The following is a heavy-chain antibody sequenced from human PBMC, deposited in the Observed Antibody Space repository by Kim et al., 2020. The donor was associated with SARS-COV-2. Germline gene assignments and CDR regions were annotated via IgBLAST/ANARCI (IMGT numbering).Heavy chain of an antibody. V-gene: IGHV3-73*01. J-gene: IGHJ4*02. CDR1: GFTFSGSS. D-gene: IGHD4-17*01. CDR3: TPYGDSPFDY. Sequence: GGSLRLSCAASGFTFSGSSMHWVRQASGKGLEWVGRIKSKANNYATAYAASVKGRFTISRDDSKNMAYLQMNSLKIEDTAVYYCTPYGDSPFDYWGQGTLVTVSS. CDR2: IKSKANNYAT.